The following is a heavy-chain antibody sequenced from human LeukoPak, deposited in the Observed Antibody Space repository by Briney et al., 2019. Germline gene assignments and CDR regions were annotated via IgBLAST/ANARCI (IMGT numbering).Heavy chain of an antibody. CDR1: GFTFSSYS. D-gene: IGHD3-10*01. J-gene: IGHJ4*02. CDR3: TTDLGTYYHGSQRLIPIDY. V-gene: IGHV3-15*01. Sequence: GGSLRLSCAASGFTFSSYSMHWVRQAPGKGLEWIGRIKSKTDGETTNYAEPVRGRFTISRDDSKSAVYLQMNSLKIEDTAVYYCTTDLGTYYHGSQRLIPIDYWGQGTLVTVSS. CDR2: IKSKTDGETT.